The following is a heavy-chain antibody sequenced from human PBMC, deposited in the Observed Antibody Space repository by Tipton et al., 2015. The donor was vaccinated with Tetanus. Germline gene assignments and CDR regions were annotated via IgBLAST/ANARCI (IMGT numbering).Heavy chain of an antibody. CDR3: ARAHCTDGVCNFDF. CDR1: GYRFTSQW. Sequence: QLVQSGAVVKKPGESLKISCKGSGYRFTSQWIGWVRQKPGKGLEWMGIIYPGDSDTRYSPPFEGQVTISVDKSINAAYLQWSSLKASDTSMFYCARAHCTDGVCNFDFWGQGALVTVAS. J-gene: IGHJ4*02. D-gene: IGHD2-8*01. V-gene: IGHV5-51*01. CDR2: IYPGDSDT.